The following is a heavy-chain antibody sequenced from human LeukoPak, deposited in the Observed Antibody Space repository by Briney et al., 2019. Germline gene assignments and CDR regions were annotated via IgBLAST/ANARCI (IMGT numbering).Heavy chain of an antibody. Sequence: GGSLRLSCAASGFTFSSYSMNWVRQAPGKGLEWVSSISSSSSYIYYADSVKGRFTISRDNAKNSLYLQMNSLRAEDTAVYYCARAVIGFGELSYYYYYMDVWGKGTTVTVSS. J-gene: IGHJ6*03. D-gene: IGHD3-10*01. V-gene: IGHV3-21*01. CDR1: GFTFSSYS. CDR2: ISSSSSYI. CDR3: ARAVIGFGELSYYYYYMDV.